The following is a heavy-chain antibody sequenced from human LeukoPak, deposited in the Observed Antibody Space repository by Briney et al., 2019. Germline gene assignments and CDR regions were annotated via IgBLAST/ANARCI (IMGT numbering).Heavy chain of an antibody. CDR3: AKDPPTVMANAFHI. V-gene: IGHV3-23*01. Sequence: GGSLRLSCAASGFTFSSYGMSWVRQAPGKGLEWVSGINTSGGTTYYADSVKGRFTIFRDNSKNTLYLQMNSLRADDTAAYYCAKDPPTVMANAFHIWGQGTMVTVSS. D-gene: IGHD5-18*01. CDR2: INTSGGTT. CDR1: GFTFSSYG. J-gene: IGHJ3*02.